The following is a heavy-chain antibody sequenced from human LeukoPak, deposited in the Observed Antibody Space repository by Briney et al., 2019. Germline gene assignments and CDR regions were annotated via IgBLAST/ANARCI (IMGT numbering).Heavy chain of an antibody. CDR1: GFTFSDYS. J-gene: IGHJ5*02. CDR2: ISSSSSTI. CDR3: ARGYCSPTTCAGGS. Sequence: GSLSLSCAASGFTFSDYSMNWVRQAPGKGLEWVSYISSSSSTIYYADSVKGRFTISRDNAKNSLCLQMNSLRDEDTAVYYCARGYCSPTTCAGGSWGQGTLVTVSS. V-gene: IGHV3-48*02. D-gene: IGHD2-2*01.